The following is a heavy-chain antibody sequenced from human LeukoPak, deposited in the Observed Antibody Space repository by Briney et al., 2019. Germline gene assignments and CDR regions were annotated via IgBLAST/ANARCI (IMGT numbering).Heavy chain of an antibody. CDR3: ARDLGYCSGGSCYQTTYFDY. J-gene: IGHJ4*02. V-gene: IGHV1-46*01. D-gene: IGHD2-15*01. Sequence: ASVKVSCKASGYTFTSYYMHWVRQAPGQGLEWMGIINPSGGSTSYAQKFQGRVTVTRDTSTSTVYMELSSLRSEDTAVYYCARDLGYCSGGSCYQTTYFDYWGQGTLVTVSS. CDR1: GYTFTSYY. CDR2: INPSGGST.